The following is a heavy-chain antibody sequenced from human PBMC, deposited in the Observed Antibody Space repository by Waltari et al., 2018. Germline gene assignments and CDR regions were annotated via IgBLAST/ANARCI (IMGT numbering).Heavy chain of an antibody. D-gene: IGHD4-17*01. CDR3: ARGARRTSQTTGWWYFDV. CDR2: SNRDGSSI. CDR1: EFTFSLYW. Sequence: EVQLVESGGGLVQPGGSLRLSCEASEFTFSLYWMHWVRQVPGKGLEWVSRSNRDGSSISYADSVKGRFTISKDNARNTVYLQMNSLRAEDTAIYYCARGARRTSQTTGWWYFDVWGRGTLLTVSS. V-gene: IGHV3-74*01. J-gene: IGHJ2*01.